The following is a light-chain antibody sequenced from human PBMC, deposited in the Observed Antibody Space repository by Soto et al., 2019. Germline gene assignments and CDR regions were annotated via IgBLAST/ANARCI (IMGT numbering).Light chain of an antibody. J-gene: IGKJ2*01. CDR1: QSVSSY. CDR3: QQRSNWPPMYT. Sequence: EIVLTQSPATLSLSPGERATLSCRASQSVSSYLAWYQQKPGQAPRLLIYDASNRATGIPARFSGSGPATDLTLTISSLEPDDFAVYYCQQRSNWPPMYTFGQGTKLEIK. CDR2: DAS. V-gene: IGKV3-11*01.